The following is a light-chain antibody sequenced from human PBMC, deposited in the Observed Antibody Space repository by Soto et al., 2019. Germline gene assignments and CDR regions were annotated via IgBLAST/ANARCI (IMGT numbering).Light chain of an antibody. J-gene: IGKJ4*01. V-gene: IGKV3-20*01. Sequence: EIVLTQSPGTLSLSPGERATLSCRASQSVSSSYLAWYQQKPGQAPRLLIYGASSRATGIPDRFSGSGSGTDFTLTLSRLEPEDFAVYYCQQYGSSPPLTFGGGNKVEIK. CDR1: QSVSSSY. CDR3: QQYGSSPPLT. CDR2: GAS.